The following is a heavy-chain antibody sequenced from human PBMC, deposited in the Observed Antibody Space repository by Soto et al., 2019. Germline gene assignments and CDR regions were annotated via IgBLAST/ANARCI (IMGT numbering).Heavy chain of an antibody. CDR2: ISAYNGNT. V-gene: IGHV1-18*01. J-gene: IGHJ5*02. CDR3: ARSSGTSGGGFDP. D-gene: IGHD1-26*01. CDR1: GYTFTSYG. Sequence: QVQLVQSGAEVKKPGASVKVSCKASGYTFTSYGISWVRQAPGQGLEWMGGISAYNGNTKYAQKLQGRVTMTPDTATSTAYIEVRSLRAADPYVYYCARSSGTSGGGFDPWGQGTLVTVSS.